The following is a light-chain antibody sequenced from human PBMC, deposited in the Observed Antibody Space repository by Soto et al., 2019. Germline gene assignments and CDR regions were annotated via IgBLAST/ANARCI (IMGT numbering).Light chain of an antibody. CDR1: QTIKNY. V-gene: IGKV1-39*01. CDR3: QQSYSHPWT. Sequence: DIPMTQSPSSLSASIGDRVTISCRTTQTIKNYLNWYQQQRGKAPKLLVYAASTLQCGVPSRFTGSGSGTDFTLTISSRLPEDFATYFCQQSYSHPWTFGHGNNVEI. J-gene: IGKJ1*01. CDR2: AAS.